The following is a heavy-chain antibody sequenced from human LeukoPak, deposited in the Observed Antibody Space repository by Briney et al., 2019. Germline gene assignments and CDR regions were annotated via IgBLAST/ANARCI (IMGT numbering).Heavy chain of an antibody. CDR3: ARDADYYYYDSSGYFRY. CDR2: ISDSGSTI. CDR1: GFTFSDYY. J-gene: IGHJ4*02. D-gene: IGHD3-22*01. Sequence: GGSLRLSCAASGFTFSDYYMSWLRQAPGKGLEWASYISDSGSTIYYADSVKGRFTISRDNAKNSLYLQMNSLRAEDTAVYYCARDADYYYYDSSGYFRYWGQGTLVTVSS. V-gene: IGHV3-11*04.